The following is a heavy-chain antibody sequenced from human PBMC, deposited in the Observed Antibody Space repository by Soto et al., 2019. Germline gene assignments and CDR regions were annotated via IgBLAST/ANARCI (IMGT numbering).Heavy chain of an antibody. V-gene: IGHV3-23*01. CDR1: GFTFSSYA. D-gene: IGHD3-22*01. CDR2: ISGSGGST. J-gene: IGHJ4*02. CDR3: AKRRAYYYDSSGYYHYFDY. Sequence: GGSLRLSCAASGFTFSSYAMSWVRQAPGKGLEWVSAISGSGGSTYYADSVKGRFTISRDNSKNTLYLQMNSLRAEDTAVYYCAKRRAYYYDSSGYYHYFDYWGQGTLVTVSS.